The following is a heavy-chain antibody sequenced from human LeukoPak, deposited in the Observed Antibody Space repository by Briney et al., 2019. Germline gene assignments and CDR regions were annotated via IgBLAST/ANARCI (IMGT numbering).Heavy chain of an antibody. J-gene: IGHJ4*02. Sequence: GGSLRLSCAASGFTFNKYGMHWVRQAPGKGLEYVSAISSNGGSTYYANSVKGRFTISRDNSKNTLYLQMGSLRAEDMAVYYCARTTRGLYNWNSRIFDYWGQGTLVTVSS. CDR2: ISSNGGST. D-gene: IGHD1-7*01. CDR1: GFTFNKYG. V-gene: IGHV3-64*01. CDR3: ARTTRGLYNWNSRIFDY.